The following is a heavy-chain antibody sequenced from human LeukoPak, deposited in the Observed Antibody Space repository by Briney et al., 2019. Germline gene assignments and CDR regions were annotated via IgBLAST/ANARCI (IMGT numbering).Heavy chain of an antibody. CDR3: ARLGPAAGTSFDY. CDR1: AGSISNYY. CDR2: ISYSGST. Sequence: SETLSLTCTVSAGSISNYYWSWIRLPPGKGLEWIGYISYSGSTNYNPSLKSRVTISVDTSKNQFSLKLSSVTAADTAVYYCARLGPAAGTSFDYWGQGTLVTVSS. D-gene: IGHD6-13*01. J-gene: IGHJ4*02. V-gene: IGHV4-59*08.